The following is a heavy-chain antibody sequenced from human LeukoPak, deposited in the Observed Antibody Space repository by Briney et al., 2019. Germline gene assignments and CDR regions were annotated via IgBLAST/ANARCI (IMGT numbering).Heavy chain of an antibody. CDR1: GFTFSNAW. Sequence: GGSLRLSCAASGFTFSNAWMSWVRQAPGKGLEWVSRIKRKTDGGTTDYAARVNGRFTISRDASKNTLYLQMNSLKTEDTAVYYCTTDYPYDSSGYDYWGQGTLVTVSS. J-gene: IGHJ4*02. V-gene: IGHV3-15*01. CDR2: IKRKTDGGTT. CDR3: TTDYPYDSSGYDY. D-gene: IGHD3-22*01.